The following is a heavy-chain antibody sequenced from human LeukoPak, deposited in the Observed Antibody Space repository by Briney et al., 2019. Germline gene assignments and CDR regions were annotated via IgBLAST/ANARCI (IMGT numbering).Heavy chain of an antibody. J-gene: IGHJ3*02. D-gene: IGHD3-22*01. CDR3: ARAGDYYDSRASGLDI. CDR2: ISSDSGTI. V-gene: IGHV3-48*01. CDR1: GFTFSTFS. Sequence: GGSLRLSCAASGFTFSTFSMNWVRQAPGQGLDWLSYISSDSGTIYYADSVKGRFTISRDNSKNTLYLQMNSLRADDTAVYYCARAGDYYDSRASGLDIWGQGTMVTVSS.